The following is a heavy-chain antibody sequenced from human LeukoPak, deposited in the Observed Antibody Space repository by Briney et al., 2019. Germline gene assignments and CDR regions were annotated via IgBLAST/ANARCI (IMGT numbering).Heavy chain of an antibody. CDR2: INHSGST. D-gene: IGHD4-17*01. J-gene: IGHJ4*02. Sequence: PSETLSLTCAVYGGSFSGYYWSWIRQPPGKGLEWIGEINHSGSTNYNPSLKSRVTISVDTSKNQFSLKLSSVTAADTAVYYCARGWGPYGYYLDYWGQGTLVTVSS. V-gene: IGHV4-34*01. CDR1: GGSFSGYY. CDR3: ARGWGPYGYYLDY.